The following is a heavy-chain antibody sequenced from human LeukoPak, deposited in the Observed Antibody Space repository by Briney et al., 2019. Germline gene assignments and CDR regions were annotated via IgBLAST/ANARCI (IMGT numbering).Heavy chain of an antibody. D-gene: IGHD6-13*01. J-gene: IGHJ6*03. Sequence: SETLSLTCTVLGYPIKSGYYWGWIGQSPGKGLEWIGNVYHRGNTYCQPSLKSRVTMSVDTSKNQFSLKLSFVTAADTAVYYCARVAAPADSYYYYMDVWGKGTTVTVSS. V-gene: IGHV4-38-2*02. CDR3: ARVAAPADSYYYYMDV. CDR1: GYPIKSGYY. CDR2: VYHRGNT.